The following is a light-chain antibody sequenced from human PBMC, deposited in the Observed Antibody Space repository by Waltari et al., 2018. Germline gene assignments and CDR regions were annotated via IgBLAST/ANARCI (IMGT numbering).Light chain of an antibody. CDR3: QTWGTGIWV. CDR1: SGHRRNV. Sequence: QLVLTQSPSPSAPLGASVKLTCPPSSGHRRNVVAWHPQQPEKCPRYLMKVNSDGSHPKGDGIPDRFSGSSSGAERYLTISSLQSDDEADYYCQTWGTGIWVFGGGTRLTVL. CDR2: VNSDGSH. V-gene: IGLV4-69*01. J-gene: IGLJ3*02.